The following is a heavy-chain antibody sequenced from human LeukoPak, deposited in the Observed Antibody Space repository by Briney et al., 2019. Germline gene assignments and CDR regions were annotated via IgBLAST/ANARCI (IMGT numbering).Heavy chain of an antibody. CDR3: ARALLGGWYPRVSSLLDY. CDR1: GFTFSSYS. D-gene: IGHD6-19*01. CDR2: ISSSSSTI. J-gene: IGHJ4*02. Sequence: PGGSLRLSCAASGFTFSSYSMNWVRQAPGKGLEWVSYISSSSSTIYYADSVKGRFTISRDNAKNSLYLQMNSLRAEDTAVYYCARALLGGWYPRVSSLLDYWGQGTLVTVSS. V-gene: IGHV3-48*04.